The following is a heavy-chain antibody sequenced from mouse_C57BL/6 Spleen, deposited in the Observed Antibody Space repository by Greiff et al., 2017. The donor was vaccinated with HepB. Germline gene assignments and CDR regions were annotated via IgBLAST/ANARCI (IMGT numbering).Heavy chain of an antibody. J-gene: IGHJ2*01. CDR2: IYPGDGDT. Sequence: QVQLQQSGPELVKPGASVKISCKASGYAFSSSWMNWVKQRPGKGLEWIGRIYPGDGDTNYNGKFKGKATLTADKSSSTAYMQLSSLTSEDSAVYFCANDYGSSDYFDYWGQGTTLTVSS. CDR1: GYAFSSSW. CDR3: ANDYGSSDYFDY. V-gene: IGHV1-82*01. D-gene: IGHD1-1*01.